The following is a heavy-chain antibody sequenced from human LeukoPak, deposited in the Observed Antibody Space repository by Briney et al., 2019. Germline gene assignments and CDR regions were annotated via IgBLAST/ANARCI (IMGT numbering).Heavy chain of an antibody. D-gene: IGHD5-12*01. V-gene: IGHV1-2*02. CDR1: GYTFTGYY. J-gene: IGHJ5*02. CDR2: INPNSGGT. Sequence: ASVKVSCKASGYTFTGYYIHWVRQVPGQGLEWMGWINPNSGGTKYAQKFQGRVSMTRDTSISTAYMELSRLRSDDTAVYYCAREDVAHYWFDPWGQGTLVTVSS. CDR3: AREDVAHYWFDP.